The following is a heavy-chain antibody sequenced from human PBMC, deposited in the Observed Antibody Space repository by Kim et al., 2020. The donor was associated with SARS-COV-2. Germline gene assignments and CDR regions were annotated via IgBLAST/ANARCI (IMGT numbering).Heavy chain of an antibody. CDR1: GFTFSSYG. Sequence: GGSLRLSCAASGFTFSSYGMHWVRQAPGKGLEWVAVIWYDGSNKYYADSVKGRFTISRDNSKNTLYLQMNSLRAEDTAVYYCARGCPEPTWWDFWSGYYNLWDYWGQGTLVTVSS. V-gene: IGHV3-33*01. CDR2: IWYDGSNK. D-gene: IGHD3-3*01. CDR3: ARGCPEPTWWDFWSGYYNLWDY. J-gene: IGHJ4*02.